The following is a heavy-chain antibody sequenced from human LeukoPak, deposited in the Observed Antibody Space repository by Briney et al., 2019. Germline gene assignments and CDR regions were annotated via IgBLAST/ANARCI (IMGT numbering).Heavy chain of an antibody. V-gene: IGHV1-69*01. CDR1: GGTFSSYA. CDR3: AIFSVGGVPRGYSGYDGGTFDY. Sequence: SVKVSCKASGGTFSSYAISWVRQAPGQGLEWMGGIIPIFGTANYAQKFQGRVTITADESTSTAYMELSSLRSEDTAVYYCAIFSVGGVPRGYSGYDGGTFDYWGQGTLVTVSS. CDR2: IIPIFGTA. J-gene: IGHJ4*02. D-gene: IGHD5-12*01.